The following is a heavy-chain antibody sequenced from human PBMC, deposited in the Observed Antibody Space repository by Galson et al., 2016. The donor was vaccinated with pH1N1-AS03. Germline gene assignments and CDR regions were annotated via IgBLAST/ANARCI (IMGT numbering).Heavy chain of an antibody. V-gene: IGHV3-53*01. CDR2: IYTGGDT. CDR1: GLCVAKNY. J-gene: IGHJ4*02. Sequence: SLRLSCAVSGLCVAKNYMSWVRQAPGKGLEWVSSIYTGGDTFYTDSVRGRFTISRDDSKNTRYLHMNSLRAADTSMYYCARVDSSTYSDGWVPFDYWGQGTLVTVSS. D-gene: IGHD5-24*01. CDR3: ARVDSSTYSDGWVPFDY.